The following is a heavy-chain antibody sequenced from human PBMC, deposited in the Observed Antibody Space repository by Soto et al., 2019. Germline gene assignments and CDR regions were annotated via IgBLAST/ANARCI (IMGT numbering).Heavy chain of an antibody. CDR2: IYYSGST. D-gene: IGHD6-19*01. CDR3: ARHEYPFSIAVAGIRGATPGRAFDY. J-gene: IGHJ4*02. CDR1: GGSISSSSYY. Sequence: SETLSLTCTVSGGSISSSSYYWGWIRQPPGKGLEWIGSIYYSGSTYYNPSLKSRVTISVDTSKNQFSLKLSSVTAADTAVYYCARHEYPFSIAVAGIRGATPGRAFDYWGQGTLVTVSS. V-gene: IGHV4-39*01.